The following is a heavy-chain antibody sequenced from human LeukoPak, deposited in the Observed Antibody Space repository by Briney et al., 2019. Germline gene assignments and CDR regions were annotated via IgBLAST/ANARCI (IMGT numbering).Heavy chain of an antibody. CDR3: ARMSSGYYIDY. CDR1: GGSLSNYF. Sequence: SETLSLTCTFSGGSLSNYFWNWIRQTPGKGLEWIGSINYSGSTNYNPSLKSRGTMSVDTSKNQFSLKLTSVAAADTAVYYCARMSSGYYIDYWGQGTLVTVSS. CDR2: INYSGST. J-gene: IGHJ4*02. V-gene: IGHV4-59*01. D-gene: IGHD3-22*01.